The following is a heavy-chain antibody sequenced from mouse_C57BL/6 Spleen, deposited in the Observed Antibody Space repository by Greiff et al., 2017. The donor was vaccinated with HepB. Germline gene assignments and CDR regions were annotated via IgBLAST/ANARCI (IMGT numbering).Heavy chain of an antibody. CDR2: IDPSDSYT. CDR3: ARSGVERATWFAY. V-gene: IGHV1-50*01. CDR1: GYTFTSYW. J-gene: IGHJ3*01. D-gene: IGHD1-1*01. Sequence: QVQLQQPGAELVKPGASVKLSCKASGYTFTSYWMQWVKQRPGQGLEWIGEIDPSDSYTNYNQKFKGKATLTVDTSSSTAYMQLSSLTSEDSAVYYCARSGVERATWFAYWGQGTLVTVSA.